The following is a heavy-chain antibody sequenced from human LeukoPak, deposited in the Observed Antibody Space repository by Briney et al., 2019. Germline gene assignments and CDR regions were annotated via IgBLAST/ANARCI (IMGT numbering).Heavy chain of an antibody. CDR2: ISTTSGNI. CDR1: GFTFKNYA. J-gene: IGHJ4*02. CDR3: ARRAPSHDFDD. Sequence: AGGSLRLSCAASGFTFKNYAMSWVRQAPGKGLEWVAAISTTSGNIYYADSVKGRFTISRDNAKNSLYLQMNSLRVEDTALYYCARRAPSHDFDDWGQGTLVTVSS. V-gene: IGHV3-21*01.